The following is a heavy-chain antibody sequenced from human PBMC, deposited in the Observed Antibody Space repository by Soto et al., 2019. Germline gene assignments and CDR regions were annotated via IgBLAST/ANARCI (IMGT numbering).Heavy chain of an antibody. CDR2: MSPNNGDT. D-gene: IGHD2-15*01. CDR1: GYIFTNYD. Sequence: QVQLVQSGAEVREPGASVKVSCKASGYIFTNYDINWVRQATGQGHEWMGWMSPNNGDTGYAQKFQGRVTMTRDTSISTAYMELSSLRSEDTAVYYCARGVDAGVDYWGQGILVTVSS. J-gene: IGHJ4*02. V-gene: IGHV1-8*01. CDR3: ARGVDAGVDY.